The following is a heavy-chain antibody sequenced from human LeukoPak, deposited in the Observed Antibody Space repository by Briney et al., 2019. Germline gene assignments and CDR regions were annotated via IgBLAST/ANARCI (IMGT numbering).Heavy chain of an antibody. D-gene: IGHD2-15*01. CDR3: ARDPSLSPAPGGRIRWFDP. J-gene: IGHJ5*02. CDR2: IYSGGST. V-gene: IGHV3-66*02. Sequence: PGGSLRLSCAASGFGVSRSYLSWVRRAPGKGLEWVSFIYSGGSTQSADSVKGRFTIARDTSKNTLYLQMNSLRAEGTAVYYCARDPSLSPAPGGRIRWFDPWGQGTLVTVSS. CDR1: GFGVSRSY.